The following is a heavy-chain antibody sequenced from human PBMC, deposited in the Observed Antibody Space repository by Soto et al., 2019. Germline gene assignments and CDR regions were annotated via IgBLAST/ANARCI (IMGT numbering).Heavy chain of an antibody. CDR3: AKDMYSSDYFVERFGT. D-gene: IGHD6-19*01. V-gene: IGHV3-30-3*01. CDR1: GFSFSSYA. Sequence: QVRLVESGGGVVQPGRSLRLSCTASGFSFSSYAMYWFRQPPGKGLEWVAVISHDGINKHYSDSVKGRFTVSRDNSNHSLELQLNSLIGEDTAMYYSAKDMYSSDYFVERFGTWGQGTLVSVSS. CDR2: ISHDGINK. J-gene: IGHJ5*02.